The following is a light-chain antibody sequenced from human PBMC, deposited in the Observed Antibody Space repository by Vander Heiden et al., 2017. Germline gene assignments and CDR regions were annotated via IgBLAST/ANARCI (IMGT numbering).Light chain of an antibody. V-gene: IGLV3-1*01. CDR2: QDS. CDR1: KVGDKY. J-gene: IGLJ1*01. CDR3: QAWDSSSYV. Sequence: SYELTQPPSVSVSPGQTASSTCSGDKVGDKYACCQQQKPGQSPVLVIYQDSKRPAGIPERFSGSNSGNTATLTISGTQAMDEADYYCQAWDSSSYVFGTGTKVTVL.